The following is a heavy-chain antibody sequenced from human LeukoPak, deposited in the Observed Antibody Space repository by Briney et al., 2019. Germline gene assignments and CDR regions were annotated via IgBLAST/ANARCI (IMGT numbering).Heavy chain of an antibody. V-gene: IGHV3-23*01. CDR3: ARKSAVAEFFDY. CDR1: GFTFSSYA. D-gene: IGHD6-19*01. CDR2: ISGSGGST. J-gene: IGHJ4*02. Sequence: GGSLRLSCAASGFTFSSYAMRWVRQAPGKGLEWVSFISGSGGSTYYADSVRGRFTSSRDNSKNTPYLQMNSLRVEDTAVYYCARKSAVAEFFDYWGQGTLVTVSS.